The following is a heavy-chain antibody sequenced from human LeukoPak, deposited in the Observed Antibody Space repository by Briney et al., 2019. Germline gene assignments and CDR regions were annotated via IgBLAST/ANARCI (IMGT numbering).Heavy chain of an antibody. CDR2: ISSGGTNI. V-gene: IGHV3-21*01. J-gene: IGHJ4*02. CDR3: TRIGCAGGNCPKAGPALGGY. D-gene: IGHD2-21*01. CDR1: GFTFSSYT. Sequence: GGSLRLSCAGSGFTFSSYTMNWVRQAPGKGLEWVSSISSGGTNIYYADSVTGRFTISRDNGKRSLYLQMDSLRVEDTAVYYCTRIGCAGGNCPKAGPALGGYWGQGILVTVSS.